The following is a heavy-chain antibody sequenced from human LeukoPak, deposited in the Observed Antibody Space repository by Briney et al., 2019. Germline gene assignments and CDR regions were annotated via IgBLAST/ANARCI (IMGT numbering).Heavy chain of an antibody. J-gene: IGHJ4*02. CDR3: ARDTLYSSSAWTGLGY. V-gene: IGHV7-4-1*02. CDR2: INTNTGNP. Sequence: ASVKVSCKASGYSFTDYAMNWVRQAPGQGLEWMGWINTNTGNPTYAQGFTGRFVFSLDTSVSTAYLQISSLKAEDTAVYYCARDTLYSSSAWTGLGYWGQGTLVTVSS. D-gene: IGHD2-2*01. CDR1: GYSFTDYA.